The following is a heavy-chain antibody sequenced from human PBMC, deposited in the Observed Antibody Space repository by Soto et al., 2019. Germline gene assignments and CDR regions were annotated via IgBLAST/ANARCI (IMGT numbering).Heavy chain of an antibody. CDR2: IYPGDSDT. Sequence: GESLKISCKGSGYSFTSYCIGWVRQMPGKGLEWMGIIYPGDSDTRYSPSFQGQVTISADKSISTAYLQWSSLKASDTAMYYCARVMRYDFVGAFDIWGQGTMVNGSS. CDR3: ARVMRYDFVGAFDI. V-gene: IGHV5-51*01. J-gene: IGHJ3*02. CDR1: GYSFTSYC. D-gene: IGHD3-3*01.